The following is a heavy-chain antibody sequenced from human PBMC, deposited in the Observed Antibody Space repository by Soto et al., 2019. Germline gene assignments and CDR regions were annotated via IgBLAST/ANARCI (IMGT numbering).Heavy chain of an antibody. Sequence: SETLSLTCTVSGGSISSYYCSWIRQPPGKGLEWIGYISYSGSTDYSPSLKSRVTISVDTSKNQFSLKLSSVTAADTAVYYCAALPDFYDNSGYYFRSVYWGQGTLVTVSS. CDR2: ISYSGST. CDR1: GGSISSYY. J-gene: IGHJ4*02. D-gene: IGHD3-22*01. V-gene: IGHV4-59*01. CDR3: AALPDFYDNSGYYFRSVY.